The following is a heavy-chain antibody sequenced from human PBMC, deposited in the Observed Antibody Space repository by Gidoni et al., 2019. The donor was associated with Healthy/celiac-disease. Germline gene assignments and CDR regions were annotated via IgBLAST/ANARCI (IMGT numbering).Heavy chain of an antibody. V-gene: IGHV3-30*18. Sequence: RLSCAASGFTFSSYGMHWVRQAPGKGLEWVAVISYDGSNKYYADSVKGRFTISRDNSKNTLYLQMNSLRAEDTAVYYCAKMIDSSGPGDYWGQGTLVTVSS. D-gene: IGHD3-22*01. J-gene: IGHJ4*02. CDR3: AKMIDSSGPGDY. CDR1: GFTFSSYG. CDR2: ISYDGSNK.